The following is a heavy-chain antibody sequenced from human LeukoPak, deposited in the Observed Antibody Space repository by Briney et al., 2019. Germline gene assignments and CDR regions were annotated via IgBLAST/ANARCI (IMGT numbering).Heavy chain of an antibody. V-gene: IGHV4-4*07. CDR2: IYGSGNT. Sequence: PSETLSLTCTVSGDSISNYDWTWIRQPAGKGLEWIGRIYGSGNTRYNPSLKSRVSMSIDTSKNQFPLKLSSVTAADTAVYFCARGMAAAYDYNWFDSWGQGTLVTVTS. CDR3: ARGMAAAYDYNWFDS. CDR1: GDSISNYD. D-gene: IGHD5-12*01. J-gene: IGHJ5*01.